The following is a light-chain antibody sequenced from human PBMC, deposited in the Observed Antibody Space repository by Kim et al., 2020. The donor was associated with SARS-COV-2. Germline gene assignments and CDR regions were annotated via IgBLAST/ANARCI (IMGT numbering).Light chain of an antibody. CDR3: SAWDSSLSVWV. Sequence: QAGLAQPPSVSKGLRQTDTLTCTGNNNNVGYRGAAWLQQHQGHPPKLLSYRDNNRPSGISERFSASTSGNTASLTITGLQSEDEADYYCSAWDSSLSVWVFGGGTQLTVL. J-gene: IGLJ3*02. CDR2: RDN. V-gene: IGLV10-54*01. CDR1: NNNVGYRG.